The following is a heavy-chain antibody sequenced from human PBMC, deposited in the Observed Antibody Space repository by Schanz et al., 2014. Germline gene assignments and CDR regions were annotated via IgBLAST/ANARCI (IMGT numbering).Heavy chain of an antibody. J-gene: IGHJ3*01. CDR3: ARDEGRDGYNLAFDV. CDR1: GFSVSTNY. V-gene: IGHV3-53*01. D-gene: IGHD2-21*01. CDR2: LYINAGST. Sequence: EVQLVESGGGLIQPGGSLRLSCAVSGFSVSTNYMSWARQAPGKGLELISSLYINAGSTRYADSVKGRFFISRDSSKNTLFLQMNSLRAADTAIYFCARDEGRDGYNLAFDVWGQGILVTVSS.